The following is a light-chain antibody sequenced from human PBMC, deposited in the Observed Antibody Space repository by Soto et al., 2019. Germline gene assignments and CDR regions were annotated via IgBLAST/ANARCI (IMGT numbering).Light chain of an antibody. V-gene: IGKV1-39*01. Sequence: DIQMTQSPSSLSASVGDRVTITCRASQSISSYLNWYQQKPGKAPKLLIYAASSLQSGVPSRFSGSGSGTDFTLTISSLQPKDFATYYCQQSYSTPPYTFGQGTKVDIK. J-gene: IGKJ2*01. CDR3: QQSYSTPPYT. CDR1: QSISSY. CDR2: AAS.